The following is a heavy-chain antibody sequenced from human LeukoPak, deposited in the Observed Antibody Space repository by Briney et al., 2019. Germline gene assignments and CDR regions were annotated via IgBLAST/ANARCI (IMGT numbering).Heavy chain of an antibody. D-gene: IGHD6-13*01. Sequence: SETLSLTCTVSGGSISSYYWSWIRQPPGKGLEWIGYIYYSGSTNYNPSLKSRVTISVDTSKNQFSLKLSSVTAADTAVYYCARALPYSSSWLYYFDYWGQGTLVTVSS. CDR3: ARALPYSSSWLYYFDY. CDR1: GGSISSYY. V-gene: IGHV4-59*01. J-gene: IGHJ4*02. CDR2: IYYSGST.